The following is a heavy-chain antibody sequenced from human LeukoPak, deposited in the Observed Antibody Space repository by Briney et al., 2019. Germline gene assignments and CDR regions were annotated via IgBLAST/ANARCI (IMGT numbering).Heavy chain of an antibody. V-gene: IGHV4-59*08. D-gene: IGHD3-3*01. CDR3: ARGRGGVVIYYFDY. Sequence: PSETLSLTCTVSGGSISSYYWSWIRQPPGKGLEWIGYIYYSGSTNYNPSLKSRVTISVDTSKNQFSLKLSSVTAADTAVYYCARGRGGVVIYYFDYWGQGALVTVSS. J-gene: IGHJ4*02. CDR1: GGSISSYY. CDR2: IYYSGST.